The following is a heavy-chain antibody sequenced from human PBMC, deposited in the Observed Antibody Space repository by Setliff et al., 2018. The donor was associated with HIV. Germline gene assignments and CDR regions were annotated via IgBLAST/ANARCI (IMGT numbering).Heavy chain of an antibody. CDR1: RYSFSNYW. V-gene: IGHV5-51*01. J-gene: IGHJ5*02. Sequence: GESLKISCKGSRYSFSNYWIGWVRQMPGKGLEWMGIIYPGDSDTRYSPSFQGQVNISADKSINTAYLQWTSLKASDSAIYYCARQEAIVGTIKGWFDLWGQGTLVTVSS. D-gene: IGHD5-12*01. CDR2: IYPGDSDT. CDR3: ARQEAIVGTIKGWFDL.